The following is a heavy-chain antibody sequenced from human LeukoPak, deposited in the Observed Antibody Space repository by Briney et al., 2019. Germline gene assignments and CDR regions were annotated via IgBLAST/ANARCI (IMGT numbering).Heavy chain of an antibody. J-gene: IGHJ4*02. CDR1: GGAFSSYA. V-gene: IGHV1-69*04. CDR3: ARDSYCSSTSYTDY. D-gene: IGHD2-2*01. Sequence: SVKVSCKASGGAFSSYAISWVRQAPGQGLEWMGRIIPIFGIANYAQKFQGRVTITADKSTSTAYMELSSLRSEDTAVYYCARDSYCSSTSYTDYWGQGTLVTVSS. CDR2: IIPIFGIA.